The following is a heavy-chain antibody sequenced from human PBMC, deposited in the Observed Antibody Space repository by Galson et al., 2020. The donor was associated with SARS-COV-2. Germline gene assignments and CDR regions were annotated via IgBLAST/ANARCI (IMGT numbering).Heavy chain of an antibody. CDR3: ARGTENYYGGNY. V-gene: IGHV3-7*01. CDR1: GFSFSIYW. J-gene: IGHJ4*02. Sequence: GGSLRLSCEDSGFSFSIYWMSWVRQASGKGLEWVANIKQDGSAKNYVESVKGRFTISRDNAKNSLYLQMDSLRAEDTAVYYCARGTENYYGGNYWGQGTLVTVSS. D-gene: IGHD3-22*01. CDR2: IKQDGSAK.